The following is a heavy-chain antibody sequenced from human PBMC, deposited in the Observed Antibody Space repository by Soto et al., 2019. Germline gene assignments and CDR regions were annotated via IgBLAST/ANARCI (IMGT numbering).Heavy chain of an antibody. J-gene: IGHJ5*02. Sequence: QVQLVQSGAEVKKPGSSVKVSCKASGGTFSSYTISWVRQAPGQGLEWMGRIIPILGIANYAQKFQGRVTSTADKSTSTAYTELSSLRSEDTAVYYCARVRSDSVSPTRFDPWGQGTLVTVSS. CDR3: ARVRSDSVSPTRFDP. CDR1: GGTFSSYT. V-gene: IGHV1-69*02. D-gene: IGHD2-2*01. CDR2: IIPILGIA.